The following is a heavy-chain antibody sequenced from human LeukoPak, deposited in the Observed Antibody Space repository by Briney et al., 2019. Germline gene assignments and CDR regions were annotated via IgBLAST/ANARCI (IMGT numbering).Heavy chain of an antibody. J-gene: IGHJ4*02. CDR1: GGSFSGYY. D-gene: IGHD3-16*02. CDR2: INHSGST. CDR3: ARRHSGDYVWGSYRPTRDYFDY. V-gene: IGHV4-34*01. Sequence: PSETLSLTCAVYGGSFSGYYWSWIRQPPGKGLEWIGEINHSGSTNYNPSLKSRVTISVDTSKNQFSLKLSSVTAADTAVYYCARRHSGDYVWGSYRPTRDYFDYWGQGTLVTVSS.